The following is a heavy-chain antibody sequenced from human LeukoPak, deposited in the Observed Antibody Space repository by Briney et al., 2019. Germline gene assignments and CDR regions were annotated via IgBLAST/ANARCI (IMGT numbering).Heavy chain of an antibody. CDR2: IYDIGTT. CDR3: ATGVHGITAAGDYYFDY. V-gene: IGHV4-59*03. CDR1: GGSINSNY. D-gene: IGHD6-13*01. J-gene: IGHJ4*02. Sequence: SETLSLTCTVSGGSINSNYWSWIRQPPGKGLEWIGYIYDIGTTNYNPSLKTRVTMSVDTSNNQFSLKLSSVTAADTAVYYCATGVHGITAAGDYYFDYWGQGTLVTISS.